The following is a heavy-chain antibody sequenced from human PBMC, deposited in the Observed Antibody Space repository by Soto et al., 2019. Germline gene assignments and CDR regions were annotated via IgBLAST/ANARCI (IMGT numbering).Heavy chain of an antibody. CDR3: AREAGYCSGGSCWFYFDS. J-gene: IGHJ4*02. D-gene: IGHD2-15*01. CDR1: GFTFSNYW. Sequence: GGSLRLSCAASGFTFSNYWMSWIRQAPGKGLEWVANIKQDGSEKNYVDSVEGRFTISRDNAKNSLYLQMNSLRAEDTAVYYCAREAGYCSGGSCWFYFDSWGQGTLVTVSS. V-gene: IGHV3-7*01. CDR2: IKQDGSEK.